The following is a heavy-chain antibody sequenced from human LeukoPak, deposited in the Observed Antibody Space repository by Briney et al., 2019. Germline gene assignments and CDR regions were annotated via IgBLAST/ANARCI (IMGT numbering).Heavy chain of an antibody. V-gene: IGHV3-53*01. D-gene: IGHD6-6*01. CDR2: IYSGGST. J-gene: IGHJ4*02. CDR3: ARVAFRSSSYISGIDY. CDR1: GFTVSSNY. Sequence: GGSLRLSCAASGFTVSSNYISWVRQAPGKGLEWVSIIYSGGSTYYADSVKGRFTISRDNSKNTLYLQMNSLRAEDTAVYYCARVAFRSSSYISGIDYWGQGTLVTVSS.